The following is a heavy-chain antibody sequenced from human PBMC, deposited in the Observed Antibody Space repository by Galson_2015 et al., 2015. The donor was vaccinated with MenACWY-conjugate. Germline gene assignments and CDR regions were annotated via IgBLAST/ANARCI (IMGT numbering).Heavy chain of an antibody. CDR1: GFSFSNYV. D-gene: IGHD2-21*02. CDR3: AKDQAYCGGDCYSLEGDAFEV. CDR2: ISGSAYST. Sequence: SLRLSCAASGFSFSNYVMSWVRQAPGKGLEWVSAISGSAYSTYYADSVKGRFTISRDNSKNTLYLQMNSLRAEDTAVYYCAKDQAYCGGDCYSLEGDAFEVWGQGTMVTVSS. J-gene: IGHJ3*01. V-gene: IGHV3-23*01.